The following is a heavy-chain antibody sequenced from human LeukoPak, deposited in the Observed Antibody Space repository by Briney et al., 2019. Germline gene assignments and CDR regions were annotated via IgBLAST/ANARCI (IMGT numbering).Heavy chain of an antibody. J-gene: IGHJ4*02. V-gene: IGHV3-74*01. Sequence: GGSLRLACAASGFTFSSYWMHWVRQAPGKGLVWDSRINSDGSSTSYADSVKGRFTISRDNAKNTLYLQMNSLRAEDTAVYYCARDSPGRGYYDSSGYHDYWGQGTLVTVSS. D-gene: IGHD3-22*01. CDR3: ARDSPGRGYYDSSGYHDY. CDR2: INSDGSST. CDR1: GFTFSSYW.